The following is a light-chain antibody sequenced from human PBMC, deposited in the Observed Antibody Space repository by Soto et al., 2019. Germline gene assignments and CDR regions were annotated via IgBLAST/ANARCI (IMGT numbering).Light chain of an antibody. J-gene: IGKJ2*01. CDR3: QQYGSSAMYA. CDR2: GAS. Sequence: EIVLTQSPGTLSLSPGERATLSCRTSQRVSSSYLAWYQQKPGQAPRHLIYGASSRATGIPDRFSGSGSGTDFTLTISKLQPEDFAVYYCQQYGSSAMYAFGQGTKLEIK. V-gene: IGKV3-20*01. CDR1: QRVSSSY.